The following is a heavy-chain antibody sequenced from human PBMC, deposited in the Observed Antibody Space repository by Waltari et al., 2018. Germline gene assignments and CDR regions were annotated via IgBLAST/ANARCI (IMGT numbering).Heavy chain of an antibody. J-gene: IGHJ4*02. CDR1: GHTFTSYY. Sequence: QVQLVQSGAEVKKPGASVKVSCKASGHTFTSYYMHWVRQAPGQGLEWMGIINPSCGSTSYAQKFQGRVTMTRDTSTSTVYMELSSLRSEDTAVYYCARGGLFTNYYDSSGLNFDYWGQGTLVTVSS. CDR3: ARGGLFTNYYDSSGLNFDY. V-gene: IGHV1-46*03. CDR2: INPSCGST. D-gene: IGHD3-22*01.